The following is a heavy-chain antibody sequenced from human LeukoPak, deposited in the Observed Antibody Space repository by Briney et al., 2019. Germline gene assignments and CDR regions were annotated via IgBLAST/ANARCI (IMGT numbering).Heavy chain of an antibody. Sequence: GRSLRLSCAASGFTFDDYAMHWVRQAPGKGLEWVSGISWNSGSIGYADSAKGRFTISRDNAKNSLYLQMNSLRAEDMALYYCAKGIDSGYDSGLFDYWGQGTLVTVSS. CDR3: AKGIDSGYDSGLFDY. J-gene: IGHJ4*02. V-gene: IGHV3-9*03. CDR1: GFTFDDYA. D-gene: IGHD5-12*01. CDR2: ISWNSGSI.